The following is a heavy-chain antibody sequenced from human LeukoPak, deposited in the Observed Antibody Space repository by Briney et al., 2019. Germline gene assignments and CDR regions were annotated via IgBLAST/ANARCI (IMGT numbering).Heavy chain of an antibody. Sequence: GGSLRLSCVASGFTFSSYWMSWVRQAPGKGLEWVSYISSSSSTIYYADSVKGRFTISRDNAKNSLYLQMNSLRAEDTAVYYCASGAVAGLFDYRGQGTLVTVSS. CDR2: ISSSSSTI. CDR1: GFTFSSYW. V-gene: IGHV3-48*01. J-gene: IGHJ4*02. D-gene: IGHD6-19*01. CDR3: ASGAVAGLFDY.